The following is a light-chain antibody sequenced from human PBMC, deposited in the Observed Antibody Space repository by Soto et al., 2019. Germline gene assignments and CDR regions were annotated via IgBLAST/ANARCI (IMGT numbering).Light chain of an antibody. CDR3: QQRSNWPRT. Sequence: EILLTQSPATLSLSPGERATLSCGASQSVRSSYLAWYQQKPGQARRILIYDASNRDTGIPARFSGSGSGTDCTLTISRLEPEDFEVYYCQQRSNWPRTFGQGTRLEIK. V-gene: IGKV3-11*01. CDR1: QSVRSSY. J-gene: IGKJ5*01. CDR2: DAS.